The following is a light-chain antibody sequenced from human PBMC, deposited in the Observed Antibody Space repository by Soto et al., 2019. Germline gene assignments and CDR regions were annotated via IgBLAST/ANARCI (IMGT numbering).Light chain of an antibody. CDR2: QDS. V-gene: IGLV3-1*01. CDR3: QAWDSSNVV. CDR1: QLGDKY. Sequence: SYELTQPPSVSVSPGQTASITCSGDQLGDKYACWYQHKPGQSPVLVIYQDSKRPSGIPERFSGSNSGNTATLTISGTQAMDEADYYCQAWDSSNVVFGGGTQLTVL. J-gene: IGLJ2*01.